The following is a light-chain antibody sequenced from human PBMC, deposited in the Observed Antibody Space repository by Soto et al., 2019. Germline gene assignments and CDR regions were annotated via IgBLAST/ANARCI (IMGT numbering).Light chain of an antibody. V-gene: IGLV1-44*01. CDR2: SNK. J-gene: IGLJ2*01. CDR3: AAWDDSLHVV. CDR1: SSNIGSNT. Sequence: QSVLTQPPSASGTPGQRVTISCSGSSSNIGSNTVNWYQQLPGTAPKLLIYSNKQRPSGVPDRFSGSKSGTSASLAISGLQSEDEADYYCAAWDDSLHVVLGGGTKLPVL.